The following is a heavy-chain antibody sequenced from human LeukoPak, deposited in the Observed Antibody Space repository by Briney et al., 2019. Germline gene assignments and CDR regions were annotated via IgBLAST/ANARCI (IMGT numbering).Heavy chain of an antibody. CDR1: GFTFSSYE. J-gene: IGHJ3*02. CDR2: ISSSGSTI. CDR3: ARESALYDFWSGYYPPYDAFDI. D-gene: IGHD3-3*01. V-gene: IGHV3-48*03. Sequence: GGSLRLSCAASGFTFSSYEMNWVRQAPGKGLEWVSDISSSGSTIYYADSVKGRFTISRDNAKNSLYLQMNSLRAEDTAVYYCARESALYDFWSGYYPPYDAFDIWGQGTMVTVPS.